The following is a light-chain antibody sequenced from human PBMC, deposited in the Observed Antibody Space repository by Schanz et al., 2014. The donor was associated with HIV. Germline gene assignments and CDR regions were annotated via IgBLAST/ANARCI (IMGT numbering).Light chain of an antibody. CDR1: QNIGKW. V-gene: IGKV1-5*03. Sequence: DIQMTQSPSTLSASVGARVTITCRASQNIGKWLTWYQQKPGKAPNLLIYQASTLEIGVSSRFSGSGSGTEFTLTISSLQPDDFATYYCQQYDSSSWTFGQGTKVETK. CDR3: QQYDSSSWT. CDR2: QAS. J-gene: IGKJ1*01.